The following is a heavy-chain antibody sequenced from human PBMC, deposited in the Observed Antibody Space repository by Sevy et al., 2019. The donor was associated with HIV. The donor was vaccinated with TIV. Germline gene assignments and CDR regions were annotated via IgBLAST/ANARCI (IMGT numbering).Heavy chain of an antibody. CDR2: IYYNGHI. J-gene: IGHJ4*02. D-gene: IGHD1-26*01. CDR3: AGENAWGRGYS. CDR1: GGSITSLY. Sequence: SETLSLTCTVSGGSITSLYWNWIRQPPGKGLEWIANIYYNGHINYNPSIKSRVTLSLDTSNNQFSLRRSSVTAADTARYYCAGENAWGRGYSWGQGTLVTVSS. V-gene: IGHV4-59*11.